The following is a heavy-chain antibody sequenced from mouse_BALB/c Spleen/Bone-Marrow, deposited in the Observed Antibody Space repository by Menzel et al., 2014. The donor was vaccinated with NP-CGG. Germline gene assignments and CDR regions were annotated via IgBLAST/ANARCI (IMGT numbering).Heavy chain of an antibody. Sequence: QVQLQQSGAELAKPGASVKMSCKASGYTFTSYWMHWVKQRPGQGLEWIGYINPTTGYTEYNQKFKDKATLTADKSSSTAYMQLSSLTSEDSAAYYCARGAYGSGYGFAYWGQGTLVTVSA. J-gene: IGHJ3*01. D-gene: IGHD1-1*01. CDR2: INPTTGYT. CDR3: ARGAYGSGYGFAY. CDR1: GYTFTSYW. V-gene: IGHV1-7*01.